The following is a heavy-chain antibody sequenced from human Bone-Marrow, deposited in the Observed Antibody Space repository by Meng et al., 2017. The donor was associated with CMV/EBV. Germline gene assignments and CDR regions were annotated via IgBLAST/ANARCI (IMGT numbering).Heavy chain of an antibody. J-gene: IGHJ5*02. D-gene: IGHD3-16*02. Sequence: GESLKISCAASGFTFSSYSMNWVRQAPGKGLEWVSSISSSSSYIYYADSVKGRFTISRDNAKNSLYLQMNSLRAEDTAVYYCASYPPNYVWGSYRYTWFDPWGQGTRVTGSS. CDR3: ASYPPNYVWGSYRYTWFDP. V-gene: IGHV3-21*01. CDR1: GFTFSSYS. CDR2: ISSSSSYI.